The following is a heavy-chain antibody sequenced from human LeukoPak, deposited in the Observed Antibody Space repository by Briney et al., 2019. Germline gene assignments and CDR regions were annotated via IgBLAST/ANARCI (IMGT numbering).Heavy chain of an antibody. CDR2: IYTSGST. J-gene: IGHJ4*02. D-gene: IGHD3-10*01. Sequence: SETLSLTCTVSGGSISSSSYYWSWIRQPAGKGLEWIGRIYTSGSTNYNPSLKSRVTISVDTSKNQFSLKLNSVTAADTAVYYCAREEGITMIRDWGQGTLVTVSS. V-gene: IGHV4-61*02. CDR3: AREEGITMIRD. CDR1: GGSISSSSYY.